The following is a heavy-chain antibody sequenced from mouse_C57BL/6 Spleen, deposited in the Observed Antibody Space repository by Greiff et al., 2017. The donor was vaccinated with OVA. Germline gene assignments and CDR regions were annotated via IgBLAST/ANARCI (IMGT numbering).Heavy chain of an antibody. D-gene: IGHD3-2*02. CDR2: IYPGGGYT. J-gene: IGHJ2*01. CDR3: ARSDSSGLSFDY. CDR1: GYTFTNYW. Sequence: QVQLKESGAELVRPGTSVKMSCKASGYTFTNYWIGWAKQRPGHGLEWIGDIYPGGGYTNYNEKFKGKATLTADKSSSTAYMQFSSLTSEDSAIYYCARSDSSGLSFDYWGQGTTLTVSS. V-gene: IGHV1-63*01.